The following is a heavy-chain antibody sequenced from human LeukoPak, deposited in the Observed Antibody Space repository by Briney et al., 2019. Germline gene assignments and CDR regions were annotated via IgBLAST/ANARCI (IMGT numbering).Heavy chain of an antibody. J-gene: IGHJ3*02. CDR2: INPNSGGT. D-gene: IGHD5-18*01. CDR3: ARGTSRIPIDAFDI. V-gene: IGHV1-2*04. CDR1: GYTFTGYY. Sequence: ASVKVSCKASGYTFTGYYMHWVRQAPGQGLEWMGWINPNSGGTNYAQKFQGWVTMTRDTSISTAYMELSRLRSDDTAVYYCARGTSRIPIDAFDIWGQGTMVTVSS.